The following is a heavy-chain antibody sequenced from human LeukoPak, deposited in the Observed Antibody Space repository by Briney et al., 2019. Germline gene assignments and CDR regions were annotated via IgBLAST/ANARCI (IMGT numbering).Heavy chain of an antibody. D-gene: IGHD3-10*01. CDR1: GGSISTANYY. CDR2: IFYSGST. Sequence: SETLSLTCTVSGGSISTANYYWGWVRQPPGKGLEWIGNIFYSGSTYYSPPLKSRVTISVDTSKNQFSLKLSSVTAADTAVYYCARGYRITMVRGRNNWFDPWGQGTLVTVSS. V-gene: IGHV4-39*07. CDR3: ARGYRITMVRGRNNWFDP. J-gene: IGHJ5*02.